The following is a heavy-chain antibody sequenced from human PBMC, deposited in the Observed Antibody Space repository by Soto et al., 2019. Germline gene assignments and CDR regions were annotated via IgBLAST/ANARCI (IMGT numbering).Heavy chain of an antibody. J-gene: IGHJ6*02. V-gene: IGHV3-15*01. Sequence: GSLRLSCAASGFTFSNAWLRWVRQAPGKGLEWVGRIKSKTDGGTTDCAARVKGRFTISRDDSKNTLYLQMNSLKTEDTAVYYCTTDSCFWTGTTLGMDVWGQGTTVTVSS. CDR1: GFTFSNAW. D-gene: IGHD1-1*01. CDR2: IKSKTDGGTT. CDR3: TTDSCFWTGTTLGMDV.